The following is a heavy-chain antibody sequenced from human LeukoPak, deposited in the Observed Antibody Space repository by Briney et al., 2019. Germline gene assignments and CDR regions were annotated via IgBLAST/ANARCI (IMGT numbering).Heavy chain of an antibody. CDR1: GGSFSGYY. CDR2: INHSGST. CDR3: AKTGGLYYFDY. Sequence: PSETLSLTCAVYGGSFSGYYWSWIRQPPGKGLEWIGEINHSGSTNYNPSLKSRVTISVDTSKNQFSLKLSSVTAADTAVYYCAKTGGLYYFDYWGQGTLVTVSS. J-gene: IGHJ4*02. D-gene: IGHD1-14*01. V-gene: IGHV4-34*01.